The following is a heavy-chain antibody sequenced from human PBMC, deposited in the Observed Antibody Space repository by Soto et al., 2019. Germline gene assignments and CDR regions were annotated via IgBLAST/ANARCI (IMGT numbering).Heavy chain of an antibody. CDR1: GFTFSSYS. CDR3: ARRYDILTGYYPFDY. Sequence: EVQLVESGGGLVKPGGSLRLSCAASGFTFSSYSMNWVRQAPGKGLEWVSSISSSSSYIYYADSVKGRFTISRDNAKNSLYLQMNSLRAEDTAVYYCARRYDILTGYYPFDYWGQGTLVTVSS. D-gene: IGHD3-9*01. V-gene: IGHV3-21*01. CDR2: ISSSSSYI. J-gene: IGHJ4*02.